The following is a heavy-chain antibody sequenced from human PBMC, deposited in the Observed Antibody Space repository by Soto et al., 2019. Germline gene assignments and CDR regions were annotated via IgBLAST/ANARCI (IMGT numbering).Heavy chain of an antibody. D-gene: IGHD5-12*01. J-gene: IGHJ5*02. CDR2: INHSGST. V-gene: IGHV4-34*01. Sequence: QVQLQQWGAGLLKPSETLSLTCAVYGGSFSGYYWSWIRQPPGKGLEWIGEINHSGSTNYNPSLKSRVTISVDTSKTQFSLKLSSVTAADTAVYYCARASWLLGWFDPWGQGTLVTVSS. CDR3: ARASWLLGWFDP. CDR1: GGSFSGYY.